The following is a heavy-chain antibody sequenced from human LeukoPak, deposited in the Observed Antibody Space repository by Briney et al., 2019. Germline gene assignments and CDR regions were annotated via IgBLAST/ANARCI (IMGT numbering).Heavy chain of an antibody. V-gene: IGHV3-30*04. D-gene: IGHD3-10*01. CDR3: TRKSGGSQRKMDDWFDP. CDR2: ISNDGTYK. CDR1: GFTFSSYA. J-gene: IGHJ5*02. Sequence: GGSLRLSCTASGFTFSSYAMHWVRQAPDKGLEYVAVISNDGTYKYYGASVKGRFTISRDNSKNTLYLQMDSLRSEDTAVYSCTRKSGGSQRKMDDWFDPWGQGTLVIVSS.